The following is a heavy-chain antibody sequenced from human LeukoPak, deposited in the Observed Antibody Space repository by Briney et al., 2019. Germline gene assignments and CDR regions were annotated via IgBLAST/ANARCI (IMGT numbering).Heavy chain of an antibody. CDR1: GGSFSGYY. D-gene: IGHD5-24*01. Sequence: SETLSLTCAVYGGSFSGYYWSWIRQPPGKGLEWIGEINHSGSTNYNPSLKSRVTISVDTSKNQFSLKLSSVTAADTAVYYCARHARRDAYNPNDYWGQGTLVTVSS. CDR3: ARHARRDAYNPNDY. CDR2: INHSGST. J-gene: IGHJ4*02. V-gene: IGHV4-34*01.